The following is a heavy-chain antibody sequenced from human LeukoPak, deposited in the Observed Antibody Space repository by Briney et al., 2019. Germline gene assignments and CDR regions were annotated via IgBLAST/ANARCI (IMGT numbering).Heavy chain of an antibody. CDR1: GYTFTSYG. Sequence: ASVKVSCKASGYTFTSYGISWVRQAPGQGLEWMGWISAYNGNTNYAQKLQGRVTMTTDTSTSTAYMELRSLRSDDTAVYYCAREGRTCGGDCYSEDALDIWGQGTMATVSS. J-gene: IGHJ3*02. CDR2: ISAYNGNT. D-gene: IGHD2-21*02. V-gene: IGHV1-18*01. CDR3: AREGRTCGGDCYSEDALDI.